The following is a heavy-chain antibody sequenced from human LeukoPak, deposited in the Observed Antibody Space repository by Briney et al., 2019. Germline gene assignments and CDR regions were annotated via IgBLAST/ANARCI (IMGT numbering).Heavy chain of an antibody. Sequence: GGSLRLSCAGSGFTFSDFWMTWVRQTPGKGLEWVANIKEDGTEKNLVDSVKGRFTISRDNTKNLLFLEMNNLRAEDTAVYYCARGVEWFGDAFDIWGQGTMVTVSS. CDR3: ARGVEWFGDAFDI. CDR2: IKEDGTEK. D-gene: IGHD3-10*01. V-gene: IGHV3-7*01. J-gene: IGHJ3*02. CDR1: GFTFSDFW.